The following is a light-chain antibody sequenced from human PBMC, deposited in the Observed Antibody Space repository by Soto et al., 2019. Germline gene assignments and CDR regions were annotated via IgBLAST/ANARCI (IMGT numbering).Light chain of an antibody. CDR3: QQHSNWPQT. J-gene: IGKJ1*01. V-gene: IGKV3-15*01. Sequence: ETVMTQSPATLSVSPGERATLSCRASQSVGTKLAWYQQNPGQAPRLLIYDVSTRATGIPDRFSGSGSGTDFTLTIRSLQSEDFAVYWCQQHSNWPQTFGQGTKVEIK. CDR2: DVS. CDR1: QSVGTK.